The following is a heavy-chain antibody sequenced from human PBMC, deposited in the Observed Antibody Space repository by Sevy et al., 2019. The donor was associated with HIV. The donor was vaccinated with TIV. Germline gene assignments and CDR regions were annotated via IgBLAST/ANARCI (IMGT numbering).Heavy chain of an antibody. D-gene: IGHD2-2*03. J-gene: IGHJ3*01. CDR3: ARDWCEVMDIFAFDV. CDR2: VSGSGANV. V-gene: IGHV3-11*01. Sequence: GGSLRLSCEGTGFTFRDYYMIWIRQAPGKGLEWSSYVSGSGANVEYADSFKGRFTVSRDSAKMYLQMNSLRVEDTAVYYCARDWCEVMDIFAFDVWGQGTMVTVSS. CDR1: GFTFRDYY.